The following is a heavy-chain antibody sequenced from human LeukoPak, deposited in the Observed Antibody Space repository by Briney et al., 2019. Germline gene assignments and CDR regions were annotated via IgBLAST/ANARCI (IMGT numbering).Heavy chain of an antibody. CDR1: GASFNSGGYS. D-gene: IGHD5-24*01. Sequence: PSETLSLTCAVSGASFNSGGYSWSWIRQPPGKGLEWIGSIYHSGSTNYNPSLKSRVTISVDRSKNQFSLSLSSVTAADTAVYYCARLKRAWFDPWGQGTLVTVSS. CDR2: IYHSGST. J-gene: IGHJ5*02. CDR3: ARLKRAWFDP. V-gene: IGHV4-30-2*01.